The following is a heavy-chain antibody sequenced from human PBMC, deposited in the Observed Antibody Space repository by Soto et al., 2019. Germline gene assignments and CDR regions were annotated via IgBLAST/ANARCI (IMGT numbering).Heavy chain of an antibody. CDR1: GDSISNDGYY. V-gene: IGHV4-31*03. Sequence: SETLSLTCTVSGDSISNDGYYWSWIRQHPGKGLEWIAYINYSGSTFYNPSLKSRVTISVDTSRTQFSLKLSSLSAADTAVYYCARVAGYYDSSGYYRPTYYYYGMDVWGQGTTVTVSS. J-gene: IGHJ6*02. D-gene: IGHD3-22*01. CDR3: ARVAGYYDSSGYYRPTYYYYGMDV. CDR2: INYSGST.